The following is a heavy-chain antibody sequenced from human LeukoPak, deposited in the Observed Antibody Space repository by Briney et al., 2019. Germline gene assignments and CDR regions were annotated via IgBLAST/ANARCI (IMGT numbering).Heavy chain of an antibody. CDR3: AKNSGYSWQYFFDY. D-gene: IGHD6-25*01. CDR1: GGSMSSSSYY. Sequence: QASETLSLTCTVSGGSMSSSSYYWGWIRQPPGKGLEWVSAISGGGGPTYYADSVKGRFTISRDNSKNTLYLQMNSLRAEDAAVYSCAKNSGYSWQYFFDYWGQGTLVTVSS. V-gene: IGHV3-23*01. CDR2: ISGGGGPT. J-gene: IGHJ4*02.